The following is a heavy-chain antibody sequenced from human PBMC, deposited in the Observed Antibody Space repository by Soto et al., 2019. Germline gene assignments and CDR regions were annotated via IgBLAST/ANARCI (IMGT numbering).Heavy chain of an antibody. D-gene: IGHD2-15*01. J-gene: IGHJ4*02. Sequence: QVQLVQSESEVEKPGASVKVSCKTSGFTFGDYGITWVRQAPGQGLEWMGWISGHNGFTNYAQKLQDRVIMTTDTSTTTAYMELRSLTSDDTAIYYCARDLGVQPGGCCRCSMAYWGQGTLVTVSS. CDR3: ARDLGVQPGGCCRCSMAY. CDR2: ISGHNGFT. V-gene: IGHV1-18*01. CDR1: GFTFGDYG.